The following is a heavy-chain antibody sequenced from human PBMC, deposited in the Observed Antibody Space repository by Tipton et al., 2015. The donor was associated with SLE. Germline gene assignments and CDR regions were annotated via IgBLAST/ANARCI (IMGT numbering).Heavy chain of an antibody. CDR3: ATGPEEPGGDAFDI. CDR2: IRYDGNTQ. V-gene: IGHV3-30*02. Sequence: SLRLSCAVSGFTFSTYGMHWVRQAPGKGLGWVAFIRYDGNTQYSADSVRGRFTISRDNAKNSLYLQMNSLKAEDTAVYYCATGPEEPGGDAFDIWGQGTKVTVSS. CDR1: GFTFSTYG. J-gene: IGHJ3*02. D-gene: IGHD2-8*02.